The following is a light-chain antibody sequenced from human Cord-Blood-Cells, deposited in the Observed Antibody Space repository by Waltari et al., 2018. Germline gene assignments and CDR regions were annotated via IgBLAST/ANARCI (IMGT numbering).Light chain of an antibody. CDR2: GAS. CDR1: QSVSSN. CDR3: QQYNNWPRT. J-gene: IGKJ1*01. V-gene: IGKV3-15*01. Sequence: EIVMTQSPATLSVSPGERATLACRHSQSVSSNLAWYQQKPGQSPRLLIYGASTRATGIPARFSGSGSGTEFTLTISSLQSEDFAVYYCQQYNNWPRTFGQGTKVEIK.